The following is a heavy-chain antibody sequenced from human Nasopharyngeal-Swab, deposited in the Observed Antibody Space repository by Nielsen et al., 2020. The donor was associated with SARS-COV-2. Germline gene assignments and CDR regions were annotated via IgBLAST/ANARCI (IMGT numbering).Heavy chain of an antibody. D-gene: IGHD3-22*01. J-gene: IGHJ4*02. CDR3: AKYYFDSSGYYYFDY. CDR1: GFTFSSYG. CDR2: ISNDGSNK. Sequence: GESLKISCAASGFTFSSYGMHWVRQAPGKGLEWVAVISNDGSNKYYADSVKGRFTISRDNSKNTLYLQMNSLRTEDTAVYYCAKYYFDSSGYYYFDYWGQGTLVTVSS. V-gene: IGHV3-30*18.